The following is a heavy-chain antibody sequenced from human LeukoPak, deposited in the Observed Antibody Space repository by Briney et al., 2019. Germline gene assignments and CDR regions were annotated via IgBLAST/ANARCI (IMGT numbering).Heavy chain of an antibody. J-gene: IGHJ4*02. Sequence: GGSLRLSCAASGFTFRNYVIHWVRKAPGKGLEWVAVTSSDLNVKLYADSVKGRFTISRDNSRSTLYLQMNSLRPEDTAIYYCAREGYYGSGSPPSLYFDYWGQGTLVTVSS. D-gene: IGHD3-10*01. CDR1: GFTFRNYV. CDR3: AREGYYGSGSPPSLYFDY. V-gene: IGHV3-30-3*01. CDR2: TSSDLNVK.